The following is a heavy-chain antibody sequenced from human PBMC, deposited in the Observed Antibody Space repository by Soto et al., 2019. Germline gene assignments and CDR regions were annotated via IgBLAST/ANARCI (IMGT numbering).Heavy chain of an antibody. CDR2: IYPRDSDT. Sequence: GESLKISCEASGYTFTNYWIGWVRQMPGTGLEWMGIIYPRDSDTRYSPSFQDQVTMSVDKSIGTAYLQWSSLKASDTAMYYCVRHSGNIESSVGPSSFDYWGQGTLVTVSS. J-gene: IGHJ4*02. V-gene: IGHV5-51*01. CDR3: VRHSGNIESSVGPSSFDY. D-gene: IGHD6-13*01. CDR1: GYTFTNYW.